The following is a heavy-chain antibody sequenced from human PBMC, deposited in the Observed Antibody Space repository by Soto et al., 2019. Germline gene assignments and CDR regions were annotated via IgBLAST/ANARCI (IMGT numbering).Heavy chain of an antibody. V-gene: IGHV1-69*13. CDR2: IIPIHDTP. J-gene: IGHJ4*02. Sequence: ASVKVSCKASGGSFSSYAISWVRQAPGQGLEWMGGIIPIHDTPNYAQNFQGRVTISADESTSTAYMELRSLRSDDTAMYYCAKQGSGTYGLQLDYWGQGTLVTVYS. CDR3: AKQGSGTYGLQLDY. CDR1: GGSFSSYA. D-gene: IGHD1-26*01.